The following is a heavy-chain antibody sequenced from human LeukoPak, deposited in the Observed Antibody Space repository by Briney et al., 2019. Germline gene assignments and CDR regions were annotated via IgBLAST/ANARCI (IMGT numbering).Heavy chain of an antibody. Sequence: ASVKVSCKASGYTFTSYDINWVRQATGQGLEWMGWMNPNSGNTGYAQKFQGRVTMTRDTSISTAYMELSRLRSDDTAVYYCASRGYIAVAGITKYYFDYWGQGTLVTVSS. V-gene: IGHV1-8*02. CDR1: GYTFTSYD. CDR3: ASRGYIAVAGITKYYFDY. J-gene: IGHJ4*02. D-gene: IGHD6-19*01. CDR2: MNPNSGNT.